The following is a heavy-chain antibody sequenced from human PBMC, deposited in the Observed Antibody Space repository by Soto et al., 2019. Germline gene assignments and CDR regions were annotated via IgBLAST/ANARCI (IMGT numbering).Heavy chain of an antibody. CDR3: ARVYSGYDYIWGYYYYYMDV. CDR1: GYTFTSYY. D-gene: IGHD5-12*01. CDR2: MNPNSGNT. Sequence: ASVKVSCKASGYTFTSYYINWVRQATGQGLEWMGWMNPNSGNTGYAQKFQGRVTMTRNTSISTAYMELSSLRSEDTAVYYCARVYSGYDYIWGYYYYYMDVWGKGTTVTVSS. V-gene: IGHV1-8*01. J-gene: IGHJ6*03.